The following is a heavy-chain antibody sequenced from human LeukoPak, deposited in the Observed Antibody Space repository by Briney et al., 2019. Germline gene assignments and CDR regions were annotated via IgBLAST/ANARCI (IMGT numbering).Heavy chain of an antibody. CDR1: GFIFSSYS. J-gene: IGHJ4*02. CDR2: ISSSSTSK. D-gene: IGHD1-26*01. Sequence: GGSLRLSCAVSGFIFSSYSMNWVRQAPGKGLEWVSHISSSSTSKYYADSVKGRFTISRDHSKNTLYLQLNSLRAEDTAVYYCAKEEHSGSLLTLDYWGQGTLVTVSS. CDR3: AKEEHSGSLLTLDY. V-gene: IGHV3-48*01.